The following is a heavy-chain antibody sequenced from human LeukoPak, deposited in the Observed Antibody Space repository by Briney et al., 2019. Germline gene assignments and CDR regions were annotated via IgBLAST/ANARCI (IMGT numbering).Heavy chain of an antibody. CDR3: ASDYCSSTSCFMGY. CDR1: GYTFISYG. CDR2: ISAYNGNT. D-gene: IGHD2-2*01. V-gene: IGHV1-18*01. J-gene: IGHJ4*02. Sequence: ASVKVSCKASGYTFISYGISWVRQAPGQGLEWMGWISAYNGNTNYAQKFQGRVTMTRDTSISTAYMEPSRLRSDDTAVYYCASDYCSSTSCFMGYWGQGTLVTVSS.